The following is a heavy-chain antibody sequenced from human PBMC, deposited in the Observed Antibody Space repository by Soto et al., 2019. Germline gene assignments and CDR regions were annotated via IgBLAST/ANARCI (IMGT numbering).Heavy chain of an antibody. V-gene: IGHV1-69*12. CDR1: GGTFSSYS. J-gene: IGHJ5*02. CDR2: ITPLYGTK. CDR3: ARGGTLKPIDP. D-gene: IGHD3-16*01. Sequence: VQLVQSGPEVKEPGSSVKVSCKTSGGTFSSYSLNWVRQAPGQGLEWMGVITPLYGTKNYAQRFRGRVTFAADESTSTVFMELTRATSDDTAVYFCARGGTLKPIDPWGQGTLVTVSS.